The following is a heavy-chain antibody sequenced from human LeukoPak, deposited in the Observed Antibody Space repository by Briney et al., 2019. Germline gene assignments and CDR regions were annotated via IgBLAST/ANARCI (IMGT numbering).Heavy chain of an antibody. CDR2: IYYSGST. V-gene: IGHV4-61*01. J-gene: IGHJ6*03. D-gene: IGHD3-16*01. CDR1: GGSISSSSYY. Sequence: NPSETLSLTCTVSGGSISSSSYYWSWIRQPPGKGLEWIGCIYYSGSTNYNPSLKSRVTISVDTSKNQFSLKLSSVTAADTTVYYCARETSQKGAHYMDVWGKGTTVTISS. CDR3: ARETSQKGAHYMDV.